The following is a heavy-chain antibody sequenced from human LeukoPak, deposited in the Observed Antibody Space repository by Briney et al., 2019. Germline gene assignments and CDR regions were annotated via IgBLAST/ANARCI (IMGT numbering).Heavy chain of an antibody. J-gene: IGHJ4*02. CDR2: MYYTGNT. CDR3: ARSKRWEVAYQYDY. Sequence: PSETLSLTCAVSGDSVTSGIYYWGWIRQPPGEGLEWIGSMYYTGNTYYNPSLKSRVTISVDTSNNQFSLNLSSVTAADTAVYYCARSKRWEVAYQYDYWGQGTLVTVSS. D-gene: IGHD1-26*01. CDR1: GDSVTSGIYY. V-gene: IGHV4-39*01.